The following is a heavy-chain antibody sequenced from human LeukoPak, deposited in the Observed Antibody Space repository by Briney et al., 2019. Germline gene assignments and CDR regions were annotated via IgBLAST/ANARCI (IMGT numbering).Heavy chain of an antibody. J-gene: IGHJ6*04. CDR1: GYTFTGYY. Sequence: ASVKVSCKASGYTFTGYYMHWVRQPPGQGLEWMGWINPNSGGTNYAQKFQGRVTMTRDTSISTAYMELSRLRSDDTAVYYCARKGSSGWYHLDVWGKGTTVTVSS. CDR3: ARKGSSGWYHLDV. CDR2: INPNSGGT. V-gene: IGHV1-2*02. D-gene: IGHD6-19*01.